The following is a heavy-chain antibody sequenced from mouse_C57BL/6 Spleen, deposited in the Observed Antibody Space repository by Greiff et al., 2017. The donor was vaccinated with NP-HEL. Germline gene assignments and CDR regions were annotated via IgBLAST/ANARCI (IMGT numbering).Heavy chain of an antibody. D-gene: IGHD3-2*02. V-gene: IGHV1-53*01. J-gene: IGHJ2*01. Sequence: QVQLQQPGPELVKPGASVKLSCKASGYTFTSYWMHWVKQRPGQGLEWIGNINPSNGGTNYNEKFKSKATLTVDKSSSTAYMQLSSLTSEDSAVYYCAREETAQGLFDYWGQGTTLTVSS. CDR3: AREETAQGLFDY. CDR1: GYTFTSYW. CDR2: INPSNGGT.